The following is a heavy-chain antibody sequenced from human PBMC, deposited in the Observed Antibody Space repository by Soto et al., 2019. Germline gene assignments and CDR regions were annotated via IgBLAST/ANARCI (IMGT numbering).Heavy chain of an antibody. Sequence: GASVKVSCKASGYTFTSSGISWVRQAPGQGLEWMGWINSYNDNTKYAQKFQGRVTVSTDTSTSSVYMELRSLRSDDTAVYYCARDPRLALFDSWGQGTLVTSPQ. CDR2: INSYNDNT. CDR3: ARDPRLALFDS. CDR1: GYTFTSSG. J-gene: IGHJ4*02. D-gene: IGHD3-9*01. V-gene: IGHV1-18*01.